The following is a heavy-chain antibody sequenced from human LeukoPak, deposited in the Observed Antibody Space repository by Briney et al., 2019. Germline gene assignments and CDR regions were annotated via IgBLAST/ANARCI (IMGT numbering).Heavy chain of an antibody. CDR2: IYSGGST. CDR3: ARDRGYCSSTSCYRWFDP. D-gene: IGHD2-2*02. J-gene: IGHJ5*02. Sequence: TGGSLRLSCAASGFTVSSNYMSWVRQAPGKGLEWVSVIYSGGSTYYADSVKGRFTISRDNSKNTLYLQMNSLRAEDTAVYYCARDRGYCSSTSCYRWFDPWGQGTLVTVSS. V-gene: IGHV3-53*01. CDR1: GFTVSSNY.